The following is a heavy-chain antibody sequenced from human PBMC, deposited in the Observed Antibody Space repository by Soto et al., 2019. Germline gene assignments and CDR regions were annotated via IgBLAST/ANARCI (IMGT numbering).Heavy chain of an antibody. V-gene: IGHV3-33*01. D-gene: IGHD3-10*01. CDR2: IWYDGSNK. CDR1: GFTFSSYG. Sequence: QVQLVESGGGVVQPGRSLRLSCAASGFTFSSYGMHWVRQAPGKGLEWVAVIWYDGSNKYYADSVKGRFTISRDNSKNTLYLQMNSLRAEDTAVYYCARWVEDPYYAIEYYFDYWGQGTLVTVSS. CDR3: ARWVEDPYYAIEYYFDY. J-gene: IGHJ4*02.